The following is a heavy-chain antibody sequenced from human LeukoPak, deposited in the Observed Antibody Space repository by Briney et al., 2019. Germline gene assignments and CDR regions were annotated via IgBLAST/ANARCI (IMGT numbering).Heavy chain of an antibody. CDR2: IYYSGST. J-gene: IGHJ5*02. V-gene: IGHV4-39*07. CDR3: ARDGVIVVVPAAKSLYNWFDP. CDR1: GGSISSSSYY. D-gene: IGHD2-2*01. Sequence: SETLSLTCTVSGGSISSSSYYWGWIRQPPGKGLEWIGSIYYSGSTYYNPSLKSRVTISVDTSKNQFSLKLSSVTAADTAVYYCARDGVIVVVPAAKSLYNWFDPWGQGTLVTVPS.